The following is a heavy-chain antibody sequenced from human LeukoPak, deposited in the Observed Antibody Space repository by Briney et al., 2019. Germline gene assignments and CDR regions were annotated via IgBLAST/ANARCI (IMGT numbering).Heavy chain of an antibody. J-gene: IGHJ4*02. CDR1: GFTFSAYA. D-gene: IGHD1-1*01. CDR3: AKITSVTGGDC. Sequence: PGGSLSLSCSASGFTFSAYAMYWVRQAPGKGLEYVSGISSNGGRSFYADSVKGRFTISRDNSKNTLDLQMSSLRVEDTAVYYCAKITSVTGGDCWGQGTRLTVSS. CDR2: ISSNGGRS. V-gene: IGHV3-64D*09.